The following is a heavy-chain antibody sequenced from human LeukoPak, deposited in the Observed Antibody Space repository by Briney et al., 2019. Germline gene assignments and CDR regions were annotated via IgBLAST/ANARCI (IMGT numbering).Heavy chain of an antibody. Sequence: GGSLRLSCVVSGFTFSSYTMNWVRQAPGEGLEWVSGISASGGTTYYADSVKGRFTISRDNSKNTLSLQMDSLRGDDTAAYYCARSLDTTGYYFGYWGQGALVTVSS. D-gene: IGHD3-22*01. J-gene: IGHJ4*02. CDR1: GFTFSSYT. CDR2: ISASGGTT. CDR3: ARSLDTTGYYFGY. V-gene: IGHV3-23*01.